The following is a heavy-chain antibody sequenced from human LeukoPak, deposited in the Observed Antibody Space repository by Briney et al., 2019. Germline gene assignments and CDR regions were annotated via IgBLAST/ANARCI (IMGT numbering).Heavy chain of an antibody. CDR2: INPNSGGT. Sequence: ASVKASCKASGYTFTGYYMHWVRQAPGQGLEWMGWINPNSGGTNYAQKFQGRVTMTRDTSISTAYMDLRSLRSDDTAVYYCARDLTHRRNYDNSGYQIVPAFWGQGTLVTVSS. CDR3: ARDLTHRRNYDNSGYQIVPAF. CDR1: GYTFTGYY. V-gene: IGHV1-2*02. J-gene: IGHJ4*02. D-gene: IGHD3-22*01.